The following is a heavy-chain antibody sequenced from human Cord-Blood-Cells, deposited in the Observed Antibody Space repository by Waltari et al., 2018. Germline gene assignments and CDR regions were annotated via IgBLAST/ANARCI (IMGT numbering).Heavy chain of an antibody. Sequence: QVQLVQYGAEVTKPGSSVKVSCKASGGTFSSYAISWVRQAPGQGLEWTGGITPNFDTGNYTNKFQGRVTCTADDSAGTAYFEMSSLISEQTAMYYCARDRLGYYSSTSSYYFDLWGQGTLVTVSS. CDR3: ARDRLGYYSSTSSYYFDL. CDR2: ITPNFDTG. D-gene: IGHD2-2*01. V-gene: IGHV1-69*01. J-gene: IGHJ4*02. CDR1: GGTFSSYA.